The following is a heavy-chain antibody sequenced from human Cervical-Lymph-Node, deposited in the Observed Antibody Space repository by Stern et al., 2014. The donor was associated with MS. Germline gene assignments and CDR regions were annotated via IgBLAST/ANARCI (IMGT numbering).Heavy chain of an antibody. D-gene: IGHD1-26*01. CDR3: ARVSVGAGTWFDL. CDR2: ISYDGTKK. Sequence: DQLVESGGGVVQPGRSLRLTCAASGFIFSNYAMHWVRQTQGKGLEWLTVISYDGTKKYYADSVKGRFTISRDNAERNVYLQLDSLTEDDAALYYCARVSVGAGTWFDLWGQGTLVTVSS. V-gene: IGHV3-30*14. CDR1: GFIFSNYA. J-gene: IGHJ5*02.